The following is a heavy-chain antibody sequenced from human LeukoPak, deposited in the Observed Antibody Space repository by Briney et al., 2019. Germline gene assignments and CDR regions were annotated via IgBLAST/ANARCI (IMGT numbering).Heavy chain of an antibody. J-gene: IGHJ1*01. CDR3: AKGLYYYGSGSYYTVAEYFQH. D-gene: IGHD3-10*01. Sequence: GGTLRLSCAASGFTFSSYGMSWVRQAPGKGLEWVSAISGSGGSTYYADSVKGRFTISRDNSKNTLYLQMNSLRAEDTAVYYCAKGLYYYGSGSYYTVAEYFQHWGQGTLVTVSS. V-gene: IGHV3-23*01. CDR2: ISGSGGST. CDR1: GFTFSSYG.